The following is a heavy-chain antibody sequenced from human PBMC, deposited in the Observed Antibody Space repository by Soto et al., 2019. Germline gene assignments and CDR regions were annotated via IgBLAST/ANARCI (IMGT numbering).Heavy chain of an antibody. CDR2: ISSNGGST. J-gene: IGHJ3*02. CDR3: ARDSSSSGWPYDAFDI. D-gene: IGHD6-19*01. V-gene: IGHV3-64*01. Sequence: GGSLRLSCAASGFTFSSYAMHWVRQAPGKGLEYVSAISSNGGSTYYANSVKGRFTISRDNSKNTLYLQMGSLRAEDMAVYYCARDSSSSGWPYDAFDIWGQGTMVTVSS. CDR1: GFTFSSYA.